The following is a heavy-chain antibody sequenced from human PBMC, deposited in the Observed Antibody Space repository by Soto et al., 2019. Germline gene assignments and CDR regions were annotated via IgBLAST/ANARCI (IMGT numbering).Heavy chain of an antibody. CDR1: GGTFSSYA. Sequence: QVQLVQSGAEVKKPGSSVKVSCKASGGTFSSYAISWVRQAPGQGLEWMGGIIPISGTANYAQKFQGRVTITADEYKSTVYMELSSLRSEDTAVYFCAKSQGSSTSLEIYYYYYYGMDVWGQGTTVTVSS. V-gene: IGHV1-69*01. CDR2: IIPISGTA. D-gene: IGHD2-2*01. CDR3: AKSQGSSTSLEIYYYYYYGMDV. J-gene: IGHJ6*02.